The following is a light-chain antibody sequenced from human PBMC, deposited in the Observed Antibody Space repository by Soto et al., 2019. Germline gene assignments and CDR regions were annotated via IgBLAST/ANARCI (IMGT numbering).Light chain of an antibody. CDR1: QSVNSD. Sequence: EIVLTPSPVTLSLSPGERATLSCRASQSVNSDLAWYQQKPGQAPRLLIYSASTRATGVPARFSGSGSAKEFTLTISGLEPEDSAVYYCQQYGNSRGTFGQGTKVDIK. V-gene: IGKV3-15*01. CDR2: SAS. CDR3: QQYGNSRGT. J-gene: IGKJ1*01.